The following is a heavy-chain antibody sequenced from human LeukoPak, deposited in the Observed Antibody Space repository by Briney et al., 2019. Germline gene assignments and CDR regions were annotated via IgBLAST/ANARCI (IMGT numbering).Heavy chain of an antibody. Sequence: GGSLRLSCAASGFTFSSYAMSWVRQAPGKGLEGVSAISGSGGSTYYADSVKGRFTISRDNSKNTLYLQMNSLRAEDTAVYYCAKDIADPNYSYGMDVWGQGTTVTVSS. CDR3: AKDIADPNYSYGMDV. D-gene: IGHD6-13*01. CDR1: GFTFSSYA. V-gene: IGHV3-23*01. J-gene: IGHJ6*02. CDR2: ISGSGGST.